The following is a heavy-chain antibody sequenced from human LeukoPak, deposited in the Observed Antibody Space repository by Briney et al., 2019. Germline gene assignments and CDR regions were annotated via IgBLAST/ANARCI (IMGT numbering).Heavy chain of an antibody. CDR1: GGSISSYY. CDR3: ARVIFSGDSNWFDP. J-gene: IGHJ5*02. V-gene: IGHV4-59*01. CDR2: IYYSGST. Sequence: PSETLSLTCTVSGGSISSYYWSWIRQPPGKGLEWIGYIYYSGSTNYNPSLKSQVTISVDTSKNQFSLKLSSVTAADTAVYYCARVIFSGDSNWFDPWGQGTLVTVSS. D-gene: IGHD4-17*01.